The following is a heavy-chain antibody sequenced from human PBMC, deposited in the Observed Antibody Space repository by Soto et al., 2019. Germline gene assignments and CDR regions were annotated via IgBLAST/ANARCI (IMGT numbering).Heavy chain of an antibody. CDR3: AKDRYFASGSYDY. CDR1: GFTFNNYS. Sequence: GGSLRLSCSASGFTFNNYSMSWVRQAPGKGLEWVSTISASGGDTYYAESVKGRFSISRDNSKNSLYVQMNSLRAEDTALYYCAKDRYFASGSYDYWGRGTLVTVSS. J-gene: IGHJ4*02. D-gene: IGHD3-10*01. CDR2: ISASGGDT. V-gene: IGHV3-23*01.